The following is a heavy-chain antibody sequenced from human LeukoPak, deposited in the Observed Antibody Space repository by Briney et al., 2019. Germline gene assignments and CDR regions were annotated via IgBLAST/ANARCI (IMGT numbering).Heavy chain of an antibody. J-gene: IGHJ6*02. CDR3: AREILTLTNGMDV. D-gene: IGHD2/OR15-2a*01. CDR1: GGSISSGNYY. V-gene: IGHV4-30-4*01. Sequence: SETLSLTCTVSGGSISSGNYYWSWIRQPPGKGLEWIGHIYYTGSTYYNPSLKSRLTILVDTSKNQFSLKLSSVTAADTAVYYCAREILTLTNGMDVWGQGTTVTVSS. CDR2: IYYTGST.